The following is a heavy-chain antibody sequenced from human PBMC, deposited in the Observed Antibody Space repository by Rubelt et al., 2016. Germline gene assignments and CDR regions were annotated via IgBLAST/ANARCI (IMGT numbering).Heavy chain of an antibody. CDR2: IYPGDSDT. J-gene: IGHJ3*02. CDR1: RNTFSNYW. V-gene: IGHV5-51*01. Sequence: EVQLVQSGAEVKKPGESLKISCQGSRNTFSNYWIGWVRQMPGKGLEWMGIIYPGDSDTRYSPSFQGHVTISADKSINTAYLQWSSLQASDSAMYYCASLSSSSHDAFDIWGQGTMVTVSS. CDR3: ASLSSSSHDAFDI. D-gene: IGHD6-6*01.